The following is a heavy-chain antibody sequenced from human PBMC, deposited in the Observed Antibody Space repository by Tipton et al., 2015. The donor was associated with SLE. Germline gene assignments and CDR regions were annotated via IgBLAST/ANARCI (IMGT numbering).Heavy chain of an antibody. CDR1: GGSFSVYY. CDR2: INHSGST. Sequence: TLSLTCAFYGGSFSVYYWTWIRQPPGRGLEWIGEINHSGSTNYNPSLKSRVTISVDTSKNQFSLKLRSGTAADAAVYYCARRCAKGLGYWGQGPLVTVSS. CDR3: ARRCAKGLGY. D-gene: IGHD4/OR15-4a*01. J-gene: IGHJ4*02. V-gene: IGHV4-34*01.